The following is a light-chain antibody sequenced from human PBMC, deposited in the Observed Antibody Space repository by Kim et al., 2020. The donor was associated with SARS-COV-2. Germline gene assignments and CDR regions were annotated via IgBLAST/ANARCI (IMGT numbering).Light chain of an antibody. J-gene: IGKJ4*01. CDR2: GAS. CDR1: QSVSSN. Sequence: PGESATLSCRASQSVSSNLAWYQQKPGQAPRLLIYGASTRATGIPARFSGSGSGTEFTLTISSLQSEDFALYYCQQYYNWPLLTFGGGTKVDIK. CDR3: QQYYNWPLLT. V-gene: IGKV3-15*01.